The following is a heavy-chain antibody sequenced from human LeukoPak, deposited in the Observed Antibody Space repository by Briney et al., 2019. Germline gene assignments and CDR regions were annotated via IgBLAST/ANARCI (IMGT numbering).Heavy chain of an antibody. CDR3: ARGWHDSSGYYYVEGAWFDP. CDR1: GYTFTSYD. Sequence: ASVKVSRKASGYTFTSYDINWVRQATGQGLEWMGWMNPNSGNTGYAQKFQGRVTMTRNTSISTAYMELSSLRSEDTAVYYCARGWHDSSGYYYVEGAWFDPWGQGTLVTVSS. CDR2: MNPNSGNT. D-gene: IGHD3-22*01. V-gene: IGHV1-8*01. J-gene: IGHJ5*02.